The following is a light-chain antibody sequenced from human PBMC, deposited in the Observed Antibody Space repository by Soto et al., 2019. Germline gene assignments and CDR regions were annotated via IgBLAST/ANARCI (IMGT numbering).Light chain of an antibody. J-gene: IGKJ4*01. CDR2: AAS. V-gene: IGKV1-12*01. CDR3: QQTTSFPLT. CDR1: QGISGW. Sequence: DIQMTQSPSFVSASVGDRVTITCRASQGISGWLAWYQHKPGRAPKLLIHAASSLESGVPSRFSGSGSGTDFTLTISILQPEDFATYYCQQTTSFPLTFGGGTKVEIK.